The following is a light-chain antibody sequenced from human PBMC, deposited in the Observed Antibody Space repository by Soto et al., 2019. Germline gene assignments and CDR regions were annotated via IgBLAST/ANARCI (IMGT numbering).Light chain of an antibody. CDR3: RSYASNGDVL. CDR2: DVS. V-gene: IGLV2-14*03. Sequence: QSALTQPASVSGSPGQSITISCTGTSSDVGTYEYVSWYQHHPGKAPKLMIYDVSNRPSGVSDRFSGSKSGNTASLTISGLQADDEVDYYCRSYASNGDVLFGGGTKLTVL. J-gene: IGLJ2*01. CDR1: SSDVGTYEY.